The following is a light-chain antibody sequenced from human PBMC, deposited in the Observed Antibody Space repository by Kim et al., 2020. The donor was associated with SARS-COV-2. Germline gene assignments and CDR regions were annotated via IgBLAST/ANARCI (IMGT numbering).Light chain of an antibody. CDR2: NTH. Sequence: GQRLTRSCSGSSSNIGTYSVSWYRQLPGTAPQLLIYNTHQRPSGVPDRYSGSKSGTSASLAISGLQSESEADYYCASWDDNLNGYVFGSGTKVTVL. J-gene: IGLJ1*01. V-gene: IGLV1-44*01. CDR3: ASWDDNLNGYV. CDR1: SSNIGTYS.